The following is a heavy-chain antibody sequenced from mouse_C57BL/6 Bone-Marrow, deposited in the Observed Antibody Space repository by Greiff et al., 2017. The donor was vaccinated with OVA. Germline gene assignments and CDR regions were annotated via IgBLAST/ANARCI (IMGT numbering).Heavy chain of an antibody. CDR2: ISNLAYSI. Sequence: EVKLVESGGGLVQPGGSLKLSCAASGFTFSDYGMAWVRQAPRKGPEWVAFISNLAYSIYYADTVTGRFTISRENAKNTLYLEMGSLRSEDTAMYYCARADGYCAWLAYWGQGTLVTVSA. D-gene: IGHD2-3*01. V-gene: IGHV5-15*01. CDR3: ARADGYCAWLAY. J-gene: IGHJ3*01. CDR1: GFTFSDYG.